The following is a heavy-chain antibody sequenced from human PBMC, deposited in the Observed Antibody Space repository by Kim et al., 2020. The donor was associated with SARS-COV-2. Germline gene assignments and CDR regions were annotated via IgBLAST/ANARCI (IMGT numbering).Heavy chain of an antibody. CDR2: IKGDGSTT. Sequence: GGSLRLSCAASGFTLSSHWMYWVRQVPGEGLVWVSRIKGDGSTTTYADSVKGRSTISRDNAENTLYLQMNSLRAEDTAVYYCARVTKYHLDLWGQGTLVTVSS. CDR1: GFTLSSHW. J-gene: IGHJ5*02. V-gene: IGHV3-74*01. CDR3: ARVTKYHLDL.